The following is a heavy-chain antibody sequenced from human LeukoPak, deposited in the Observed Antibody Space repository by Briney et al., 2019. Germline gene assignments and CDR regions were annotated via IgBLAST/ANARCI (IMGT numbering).Heavy chain of an antibody. J-gene: IGHJ4*02. CDR1: GYTFTSYD. V-gene: IGHV1-8*01. Sequence: AASVKVSCKASGYTFTSYDINWVRQATGQGLEWMGWMNPNSGNTGYAQKFQGRVTMTRNTSISTAYMELSSLRSEDTAVYYCARGRRKRFYSSGWEVEYYFDYWGQGTLVTVSS. D-gene: IGHD6-19*01. CDR3: ARGRRKRFYSSGWEVEYYFDY. CDR2: MNPNSGNT.